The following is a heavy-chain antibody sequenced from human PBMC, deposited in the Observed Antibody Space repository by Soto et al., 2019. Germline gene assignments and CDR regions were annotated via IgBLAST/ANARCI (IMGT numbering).Heavy chain of an antibody. D-gene: IGHD6-19*01. CDR3: AREGSAGYYFDY. CDR2: IKQDGSEK. CDR1: GFTFSSYW. V-gene: IGHV3-7*01. J-gene: IGHJ4*02. Sequence: EVQLVESGGGLVQPGGSLRLSCAASGFTFSSYWMSWVRQAPGKGLEWVANIKQDGSEKYYVDSVKGRFTISRDNAKNSLYLQMNSLRSEDTAGDYCAREGSAGYYFDYWGQGTLVTVSS.